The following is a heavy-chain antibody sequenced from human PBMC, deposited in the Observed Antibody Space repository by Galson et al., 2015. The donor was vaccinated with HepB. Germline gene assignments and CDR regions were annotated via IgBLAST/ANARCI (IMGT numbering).Heavy chain of an antibody. CDR2: INPNSGGT. Sequence: SVKVSCKASGYTFTGCYMHWVRQAPGQGLEWMGWINPNSGGTNYAQKFQGRVTMTRDTSISTAYMELSRLRSEDTAVYYCARDRGGNPGPVGSYSAFDYWGQGTLVTVSS. J-gene: IGHJ4*02. V-gene: IGHV1-2*02. CDR1: GYTFTGCY. CDR3: ARDRGGNPGPVGSYSAFDY. D-gene: IGHD1-26*01.